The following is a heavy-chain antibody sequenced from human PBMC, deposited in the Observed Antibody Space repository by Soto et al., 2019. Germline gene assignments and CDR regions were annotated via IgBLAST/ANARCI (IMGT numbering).Heavy chain of an antibody. CDR2: ISAYNGNT. D-gene: IGHD3-22*01. V-gene: IGHV1-18*01. Sequence: GASVKGFCKASGYTFTSYGVSWVRQAPGQGLERMGWISAYNGNTNYAQKLQGRVTMTTDASTSTAYMELRSLRSDDTAVYYCASNIYYYDSSRPLSDAFDIWGQGTMVTVSS. CDR3: ASNIYYYDSSRPLSDAFDI. CDR1: GYTFTSYG. J-gene: IGHJ3*02.